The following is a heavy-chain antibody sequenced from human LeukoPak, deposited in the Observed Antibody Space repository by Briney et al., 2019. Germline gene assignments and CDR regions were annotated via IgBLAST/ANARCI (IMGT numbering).Heavy chain of an antibody. CDR3: ARKEMWEPSDAFDI. J-gene: IGHJ3*02. CDR2: IKQDGSEK. D-gene: IGHD1-26*01. V-gene: IGHV3-7*01. Sequence: PGGSLRLSCAASGITVSSNYMTWVRQAPGKGLEWVANIKQDGSEKYYVDSVKGRFTISRDNAKNSLYLQMDSLRAEDTAVYYCARKEMWEPSDAFDIWGQGTMVTVSS. CDR1: GITVSSNY.